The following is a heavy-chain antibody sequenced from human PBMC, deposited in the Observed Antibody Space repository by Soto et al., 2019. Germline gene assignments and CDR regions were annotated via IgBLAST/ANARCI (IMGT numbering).Heavy chain of an antibody. Sequence: ASVKVSCKASGYTFTSYAMHWVRQAPGQRLEWMGWINAGNGNTKFSQKFQGRVTITRDTSASTAYMELSSLRSEDTAVYYCAISYMVRGSRYYYYYMDVWGKGTTVTVSS. D-gene: IGHD3-10*01. J-gene: IGHJ6*03. V-gene: IGHV1-3*01. CDR2: INAGNGNT. CDR3: AISYMVRGSRYYYYYMDV. CDR1: GYTFTSYA.